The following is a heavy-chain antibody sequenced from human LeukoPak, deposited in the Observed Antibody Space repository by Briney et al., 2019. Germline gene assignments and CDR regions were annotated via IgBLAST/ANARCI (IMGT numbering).Heavy chain of an antibody. D-gene: IGHD6-13*01. CDR1: GYTFTSFD. Sequence: ASVKVSCKASGYTFTSFDINWVRQATGQGLEWMGWVNPNSGNTGYAQKFQGRVTMTRNTSISTTYVELNSLTSEDTAVYYCARGYWSSGWSSYYYMDVWGKGTTVTISS. CDR3: ARGYWSSGWSSYYYMDV. CDR2: VNPNSGNT. J-gene: IGHJ6*03. V-gene: IGHV1-8*01.